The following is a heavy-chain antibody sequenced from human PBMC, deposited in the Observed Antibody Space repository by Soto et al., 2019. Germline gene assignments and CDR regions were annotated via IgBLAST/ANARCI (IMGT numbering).Heavy chain of an antibody. Sequence: QVELVQSGAEVKKPGSSVKVSCQASEDTFRNYAISWVRQAPGQGLEWMGGIIPIFGTANYAQKFQARVTINADTSANTVYLELRSLRAEDTAVYYCVSTKYDSSAYYYWYLGLWGRGTLGTVSS. J-gene: IGHJ2*01. V-gene: IGHV1-69*06. CDR3: VSTKYDSSAYYYWYLGL. CDR1: EDTFRNYA. D-gene: IGHD3-22*01. CDR2: IIPIFGTA.